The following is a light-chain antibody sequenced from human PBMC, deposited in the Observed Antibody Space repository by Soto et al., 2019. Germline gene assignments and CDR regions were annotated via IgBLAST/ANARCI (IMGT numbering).Light chain of an antibody. CDR3: QQYSESPLT. Sequence: ENVMTQSPGTLSLSPGERATLSCRASQSVSTNYVAWYQQKPGQAPRLLIYGASTRATGIPDRFSASGSGTDFTLTINRLEPEDFAVYYCQQYSESPLTFGQGTKVDI. V-gene: IGKV3-20*01. J-gene: IGKJ1*01. CDR2: GAS. CDR1: QSVSTNY.